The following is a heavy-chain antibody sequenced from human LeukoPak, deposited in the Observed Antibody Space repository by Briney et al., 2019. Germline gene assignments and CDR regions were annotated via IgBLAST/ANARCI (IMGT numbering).Heavy chain of an antibody. CDR2: ISSSSSFI. Sequence: GGSLRPSCAASGFTFSSYSMNWVRQAPGKGLEWVSSISSSSSFIHYADSVKGRFTISRDDAKNSLYLQMNSLRAEDTAVYYCASQFVDGSGIRVGAVDYWGQGTLVTVSS. CDR1: GFTFSSYS. D-gene: IGHD3-10*01. V-gene: IGHV3-21*01. J-gene: IGHJ4*02. CDR3: ASQFVDGSGIRVGAVDY.